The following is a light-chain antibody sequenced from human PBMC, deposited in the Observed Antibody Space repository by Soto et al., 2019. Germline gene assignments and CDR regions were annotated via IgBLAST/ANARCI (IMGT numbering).Light chain of an antibody. J-gene: IGKJ1*01. CDR3: QQYGSTPWT. V-gene: IGKV3-20*01. Sequence: EIVLTQSPGTLSLSPGKRATLSCRASQSVSGRYLAWYQQKPGQAPRPLIYGASSRASGIPDRFSGSGSGTDFTLTISRLEPEDFAVYYCQQYGSTPWTFGQGTKVDI. CDR2: GAS. CDR1: QSVSGRY.